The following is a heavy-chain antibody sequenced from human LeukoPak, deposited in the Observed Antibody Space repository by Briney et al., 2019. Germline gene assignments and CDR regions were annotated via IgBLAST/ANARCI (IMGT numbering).Heavy chain of an antibody. V-gene: IGHV4-34*01. CDR1: GGSFSGYY. Sequence: QASETLSLTCAVYGGSFSGYYWGWIRQPPGKGLEWIGEINHSGSTNYNPSLKSRVTISVDTSKNQFSLKLSSVTAADTAVYYCVRVDNGGNYFDYWGQGTLVTVSS. J-gene: IGHJ4*02. CDR3: VRVDNGGNYFDY. CDR2: INHSGST. D-gene: IGHD4-23*01.